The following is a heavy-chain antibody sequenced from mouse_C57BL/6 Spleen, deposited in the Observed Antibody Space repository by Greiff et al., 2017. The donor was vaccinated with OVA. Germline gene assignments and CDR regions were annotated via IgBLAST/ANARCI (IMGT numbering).Heavy chain of an antibody. J-gene: IGHJ2*01. CDR2: ISSGSSTI. Sequence: EVKLMESGGGLVKPGGSLKLSCAASGFTFSDYGMHWVRQAPEKGLEWVAYISSGSSTIYYADTVKGRFTISRDNAKNTLFLQMTSLRSEDTAMYYCARPGETTVVFDYWGQGTTLTVSS. D-gene: IGHD1-1*01. V-gene: IGHV5-17*01. CDR1: GFTFSDYG. CDR3: ARPGETTVVFDY.